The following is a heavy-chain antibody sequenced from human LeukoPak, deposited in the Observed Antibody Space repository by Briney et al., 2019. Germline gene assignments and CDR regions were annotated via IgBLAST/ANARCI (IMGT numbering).Heavy chain of an antibody. CDR2: IIPIFGTA. CDR1: GGTFSSYA. D-gene: IGHD3-3*01. CDR3: ASHLWSGYYTWFWFDP. J-gene: IGHJ5*02. V-gene: IGHV1-69*05. Sequence: SVKVSCKASGGTFSSYAISWVRQAPGQGLEWMGGIIPIFGTANYAQKFQGRVTITTDESTSTAYMELSSLRSEDTAVYYRASHLWSGYYTWFWFDPWGQGTLVTVSS.